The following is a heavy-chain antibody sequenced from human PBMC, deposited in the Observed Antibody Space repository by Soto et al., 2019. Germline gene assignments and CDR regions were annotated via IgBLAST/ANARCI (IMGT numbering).Heavy chain of an antibody. CDR3: ARGRYGDH. J-gene: IGHJ4*02. CDR1: GYAFTTYG. Sequence: QVHLVQSGAEVKKPGASVKVSCKGSGYAFTTYGITWVRQAPGQGLEWMGWISAHNGNTNYAQKLQGRVTVTRDTSTSTAYMGLRSLRSDDTAVYYCARGRYGDHWGQGALVTVSS. D-gene: IGHD1-1*01. V-gene: IGHV1-18*01. CDR2: ISAHNGNT.